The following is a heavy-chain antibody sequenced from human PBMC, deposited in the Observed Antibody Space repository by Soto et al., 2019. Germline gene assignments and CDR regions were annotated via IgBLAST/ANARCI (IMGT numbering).Heavy chain of an antibody. CDR3: ARYYYDSSGYYLNWFDP. J-gene: IGHJ5*02. Sequence: PSETLSLTCAVSGGSISSSNWWSWVRQPPGKGLEWIGEIYHSGSTNYNPSLKSRVTISVDKSKNQFSLKLSSVTAADTAVYYCARYYYDSSGYYLNWFDPWGQGTLVTVS. CDR1: GGSISSSNW. CDR2: IYHSGST. D-gene: IGHD3-22*01. V-gene: IGHV4-4*02.